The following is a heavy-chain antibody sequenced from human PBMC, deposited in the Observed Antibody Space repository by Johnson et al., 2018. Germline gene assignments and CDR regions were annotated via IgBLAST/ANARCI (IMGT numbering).Heavy chain of an antibody. J-gene: IGHJ3*02. CDR2: ISYDGSNK. V-gene: IGHV3-30-3*01. Sequence: QVQLVESGGGVVQXGRSLRLSCAASGFTFSSYAMHWVRQAPGKGLEWVAVISYDGSNKYYADSVKGRFTISRDNSKNTLYLQMNSLRDEDSAVYSCARDPSFGCGGDCFGYAFDIWGQGTMVTVSS. CDR3: ARDPSFGCGGDCFGYAFDI. CDR1: GFTFSSYA. D-gene: IGHD2-21*02.